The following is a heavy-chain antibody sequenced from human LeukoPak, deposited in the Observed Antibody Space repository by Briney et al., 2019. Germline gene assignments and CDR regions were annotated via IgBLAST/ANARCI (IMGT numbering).Heavy chain of an antibody. CDR2: INSYNGNT. CDR3: ARDKLARDWFDP. J-gene: IGHJ5*02. V-gene: IGHV1-18*01. Sequence: GASVKVSCKASGYAFVDYGITWLRQAPGQGLEWMGWINSYNGNTYYAKSLQGRVTMTTDSSTCTAYMELRSLRSDDTAIYYCARDKLARDWFDPWGQGTLVAVSS. D-gene: IGHD3-3*02. CDR1: GYAFVDYG.